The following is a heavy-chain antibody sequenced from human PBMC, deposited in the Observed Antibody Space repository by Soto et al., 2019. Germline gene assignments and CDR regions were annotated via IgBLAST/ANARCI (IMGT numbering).Heavy chain of an antibody. CDR2: VYYGGRS. Sequence: SETLSLTCTVSSAPVSSTTYTWGWIRQPPGKGLEWVASVYYGGRSYYNPSLNSRVTISVDTSKNQFSLKLSSVTAADTAVYYCARRIGYCITTNCYDVFDMWGQGTTVTVSS. D-gene: IGHD2-2*01. CDR1: SAPVSSTTYT. CDR3: ARRIGYCITTNCYDVFDM. J-gene: IGHJ3*02. V-gene: IGHV4-39*07.